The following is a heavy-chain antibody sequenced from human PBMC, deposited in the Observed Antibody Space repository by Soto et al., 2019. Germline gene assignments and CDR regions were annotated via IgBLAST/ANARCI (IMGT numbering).Heavy chain of an antibody. CDR1: GFTFSSYA. J-gene: IGHJ6*03. V-gene: IGHV3-23*01. Sequence: EVQLLESGGGLVQPGGSLRLSCAASGFTFSSYAMSWVRQAPGKGLEWVSAISGSGGSTYYADSVKGRFTISRDNSKNTLYLQMNSLRAEDTAVYYCAKADGAAAGRYYYYYYMDVWGKGTTVTVSS. CDR3: AKADGAAAGRYYYYYYMDV. CDR2: ISGSGGST. D-gene: IGHD6-13*01.